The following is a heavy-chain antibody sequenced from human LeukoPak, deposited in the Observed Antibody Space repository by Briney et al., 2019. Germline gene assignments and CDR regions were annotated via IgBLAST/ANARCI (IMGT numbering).Heavy chain of an antibody. CDR3: AREEIVTQGAFDI. CDR2: ISSSGSTI. Sequence: PGGSLRLSCAASGFTFSDYYMSWIRQAPGKGLEWVSYISSSGSTIYYADSVKGRFTISRDNAKNSLYLQMNSLRAEDTAAYYCAREEIVTQGAFDIWGQGTMVTVSS. J-gene: IGHJ3*02. CDR1: GFTFSDYY. V-gene: IGHV3-11*01. D-gene: IGHD2/OR15-2a*01.